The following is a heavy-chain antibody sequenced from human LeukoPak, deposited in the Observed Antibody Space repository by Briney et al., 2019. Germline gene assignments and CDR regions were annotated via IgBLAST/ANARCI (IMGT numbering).Heavy chain of an antibody. V-gene: IGHV1-2*02. CDR3: ARGSRDSSGHYLGYFQH. CDR1: GYTFTGYY. D-gene: IGHD3-22*01. J-gene: IGHJ1*01. Sequence: GASVKVACKASGYTFTGYYMHWVRQAPGQGLEWMGWINPNSGGTNYAQKFQGRVTMTRDTSISTAYMELSRLRSDDTAVYYCARGSRDSSGHYLGYFQHWGQGTLVTVSS. CDR2: INPNSGGT.